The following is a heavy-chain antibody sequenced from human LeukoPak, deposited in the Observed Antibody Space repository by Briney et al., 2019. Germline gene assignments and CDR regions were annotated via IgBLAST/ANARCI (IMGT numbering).Heavy chain of an antibody. D-gene: IGHD2-2*01. V-gene: IGHV4-59*01. CDR1: GGYISSYY. CDR2: IFNSGST. CDR3: ALGDCSSTSCYVFDY. Sequence: PSETLSLTCTVSGGYISSYYWSWIRQPPGKGLEWIGYIFNSGSTNYNPSLKSQVTISVDTSKNQFSLKLSSVTAADTAVYFCALGDCSSTSCYVFDYWGQGTLVTVSS. J-gene: IGHJ4*02.